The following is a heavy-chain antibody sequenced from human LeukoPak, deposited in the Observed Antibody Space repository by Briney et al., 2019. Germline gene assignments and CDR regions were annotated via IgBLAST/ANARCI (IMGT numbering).Heavy chain of an antibody. J-gene: IGHJ4*02. CDR2: IKSDGSSA. Sequence: GGSLRLSCAASGFTFSTYWMHWVRQAPGKGLVCVSRIKSDGSSADYADSVKGRFTISRDNAKNTLYLQMNSLRAEDTAVYYCTRALLTISPFDYWGQGTLVTVSS. V-gene: IGHV3-74*01. CDR3: TRALLTISPFDY. CDR1: GFTFSTYW. D-gene: IGHD3-10*01.